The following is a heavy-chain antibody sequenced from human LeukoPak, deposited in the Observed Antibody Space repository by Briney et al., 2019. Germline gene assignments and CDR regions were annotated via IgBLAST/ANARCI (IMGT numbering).Heavy chain of an antibody. Sequence: ASVTVSCKVSGYTLNELSMHWVRQAPGKGLEWMGGFDPEDGETIYAQKFQGRVTMTEDTSTDTAYMELSSLRSDDTAVYYCARDHYGDYVYWFDPWGQGTLVTVSS. CDR1: GYTLNELS. D-gene: IGHD4-17*01. J-gene: IGHJ5*02. CDR3: ARDHYGDYVYWFDP. CDR2: FDPEDGET. V-gene: IGHV1-24*01.